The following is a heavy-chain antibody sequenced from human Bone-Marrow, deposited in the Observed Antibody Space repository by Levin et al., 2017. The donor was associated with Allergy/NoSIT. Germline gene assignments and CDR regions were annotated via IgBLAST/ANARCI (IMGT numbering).Heavy chain of an antibody. V-gene: IGHV3-23*01. D-gene: IGHD2-15*01. CDR3: AKDTWWVTA. CDR2: ITSGGDAT. J-gene: IGHJ5*02. Sequence: GESLKISCVASGFTFGSRDMNWVRQAPGKGLEWLSAITSGGDATYYADSVKGRFTISRDNSKNTLYLQMNSLRVEDTALYYCAKDTWWVTAWGQGTLVTVSS. CDR1: GFTFGSRD.